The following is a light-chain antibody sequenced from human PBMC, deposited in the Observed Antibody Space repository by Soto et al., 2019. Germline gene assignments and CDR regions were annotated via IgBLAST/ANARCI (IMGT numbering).Light chain of an antibody. Sequence: EIVLTQSPATLSLSPGERATLSCRASQSVSTYLAWYQQKPGQAPRLLIYDVSNRATGIPARFSGSGSGTDFTLTIGRLEPEDFAVYYCQQYGSSPLTFGGGTKVDIK. CDR3: QQYGSSPLT. J-gene: IGKJ4*01. V-gene: IGKV3-20*01. CDR1: QSVSTY. CDR2: DVS.